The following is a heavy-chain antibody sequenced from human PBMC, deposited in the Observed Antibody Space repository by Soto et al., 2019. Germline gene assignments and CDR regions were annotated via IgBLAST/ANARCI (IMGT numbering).Heavy chain of an antibody. CDR3: ARVAVAARPRWYNWFDP. CDR2: MNPNSGET. Sequence: ASVKVSCKTSGYTFTDYDINWVRQATGQGLDWIGWMNPNSGETGYAQKFQGRVTMTRSASLSTAYLELSSLRSEDTAVYYCARVAVAARPRWYNWFDPWGQGTLVTVSS. V-gene: IGHV1-8*01. CDR1: GYTFTDYD. D-gene: IGHD2-15*01. J-gene: IGHJ5*02.